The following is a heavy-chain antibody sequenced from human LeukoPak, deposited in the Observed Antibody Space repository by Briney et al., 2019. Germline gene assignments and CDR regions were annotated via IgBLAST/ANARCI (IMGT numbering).Heavy chain of an antibody. CDR3: AKDIGRVDTASTYMDV. V-gene: IGHV3-9*01. Sequence: PGRSLRLSCAASGFTFDDYAMHWVRQALGKGLEWVSGISWNSFTIGYADSVKGRFTISRDNAKNSLYLQMNSLRVEDTALYYCAKDIGRVDTASTYMDVWGKGTTVTISS. CDR2: ISWNSFTI. CDR1: GFTFDDYA. J-gene: IGHJ6*03. D-gene: IGHD5-18*01.